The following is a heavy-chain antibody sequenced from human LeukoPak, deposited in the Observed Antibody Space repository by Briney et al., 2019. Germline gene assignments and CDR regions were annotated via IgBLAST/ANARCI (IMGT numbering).Heavy chain of an antibody. CDR2: IYYSGST. V-gene: IGHV4-59*01. Sequence: SETLSLTCTVSGGSISSYYWSWIRQPPGKGLEWIGYIYYSGSTNYNPSLKSRVTISVDTSKNQFSLKLGSVTAADTAVYYCARWGLGLIAAADPDYWGQGTLVTVSS. CDR3: ARWGLGLIAAADPDY. J-gene: IGHJ4*02. D-gene: IGHD6-13*01. CDR1: GGSISSYY.